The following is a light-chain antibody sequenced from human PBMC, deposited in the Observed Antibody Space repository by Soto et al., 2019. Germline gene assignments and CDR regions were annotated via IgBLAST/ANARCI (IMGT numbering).Light chain of an antibody. J-gene: IGKJ1*01. CDR1: QSVSSNY. CDR3: QQYGTSPEWT. V-gene: IGKV3-20*01. CDR2: GAS. Sequence: IVLTQSPGTLSLSLGERATLSCRASQSVSSNYLAWYQQKPGQAPRLIIYGASSRATGIPDRFSGSVSGTDFTLTISRLEPEDLGVYAGQQYGTSPEWTFGQGTKVDIK.